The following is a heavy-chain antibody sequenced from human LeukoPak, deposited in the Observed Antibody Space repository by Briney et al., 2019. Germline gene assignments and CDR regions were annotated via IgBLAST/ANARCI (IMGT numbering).Heavy chain of an antibody. CDR1: GFTPSRYG. CDR3: ARGDYGSGSYPRIFDY. J-gene: IGHJ4*02. V-gene: IGHV3-33*01. CDR2: IWYDGSNK. Sequence: GGSLRLSCAASGFTPSRYGMHWVRQAPGKGLEGAAVIWYDGSNKYYADSVKGRFTISRDSSKNTVYLQMNSLRAEDTAVYYCARGDYGSGSYPRIFDYWGQGSLVTVSS. D-gene: IGHD3-10*01.